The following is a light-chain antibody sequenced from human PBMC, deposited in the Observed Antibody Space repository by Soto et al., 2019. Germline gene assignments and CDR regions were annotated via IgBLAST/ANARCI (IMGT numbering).Light chain of an antibody. V-gene: IGKV3-11*01. Sequence: EIVLTQSPATLSLSPGERATLSCRASQSVSSYLAWYQQKPGQAPRLLIYDASNRATGIPARFSGSGSGTDVILTISSLEPEDFSVYYCQQRSNWSPLTFGGGTKVEIK. CDR1: QSVSSY. CDR2: DAS. CDR3: QQRSNWSPLT. J-gene: IGKJ4*01.